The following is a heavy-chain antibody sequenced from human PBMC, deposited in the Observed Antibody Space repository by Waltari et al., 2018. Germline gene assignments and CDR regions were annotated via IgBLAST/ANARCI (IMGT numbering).Heavy chain of an antibody. CDR2: ISYDGSNK. CDR1: GFTFSSYA. CDR3: ARAGGAVAGPFDY. V-gene: IGHV3-30-3*01. D-gene: IGHD6-19*01. Sequence: VQLLESGGGLVQPGGSLRLSCAASGFTFSSYAMSWVRQAPGKGLEWVAVISYDGSNKYYADSVKGRFTISRDNSKNTLYLQMNSLRAEDTAVYYCARAGGAVAGPFDYWGQGTLVTVSS. J-gene: IGHJ4*02.